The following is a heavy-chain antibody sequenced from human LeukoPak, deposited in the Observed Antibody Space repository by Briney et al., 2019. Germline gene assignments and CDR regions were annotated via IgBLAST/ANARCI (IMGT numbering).Heavy chain of an antibody. Sequence: PGGSLRLSCVASGFTSGNYWMHWVRQAPGKGPEWVSRIDDDGTDTHYAVSVKGRFTISRDNAKNTLYLQMNSLRGEDTAVYYCARGMLSSAGCHWYYHVDVWGKGAMVTVSS. V-gene: IGHV3-74*01. CDR1: GFTSGNYW. J-gene: IGHJ6*03. CDR2: IDDDGTDT. D-gene: IGHD3-3*01. CDR3: ARGMLSSAGCHWYYHVDV.